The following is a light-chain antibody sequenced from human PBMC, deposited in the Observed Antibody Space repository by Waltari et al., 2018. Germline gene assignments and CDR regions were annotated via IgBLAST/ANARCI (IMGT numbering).Light chain of an antibody. Sequence: EIVLTQSPATLSLSPGERAPLSFRASQSVRVYLAWYQQKPGQAPRLLIYDTSNRASGTPDRFSGSGSGTDFSLSISSLEPEDFAVYYCQQRHNWPLTFGGGTKVEIK. CDR2: DTS. V-gene: IGKV3-11*01. CDR1: QSVRVY. J-gene: IGKJ4*01. CDR3: QQRHNWPLT.